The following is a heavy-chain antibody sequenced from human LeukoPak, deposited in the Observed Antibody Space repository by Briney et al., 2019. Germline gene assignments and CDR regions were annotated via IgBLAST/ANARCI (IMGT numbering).Heavy chain of an antibody. CDR3: ARGLAVYYYYMDV. V-gene: IGHV1-2*02. D-gene: IGHD6-25*01. J-gene: IGHJ6*03. CDR2: LNPKSGAL. Sequence: ASVKVSCKASGYTFTGHYMHWVRQAPGQDLEWMGWLNPKSGALNYAQKFEGRVTMTRDTSISTAHMELSRLGSDDTAVYYCARGLAVYYYYMDVWGKGTTVTVSS. CDR1: GYTFTGHY.